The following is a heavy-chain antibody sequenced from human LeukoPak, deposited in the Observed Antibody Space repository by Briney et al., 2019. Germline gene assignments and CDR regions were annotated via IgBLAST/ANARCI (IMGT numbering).Heavy chain of an antibody. CDR3: ARQGGFIYYYYVMDV. D-gene: IGHD2-15*01. Sequence: GESLKISCKGSGYSFTSYWNGWVRQMPRKGREWMGPIYPGDSDSGYSPSFQGQVTISAEKSVSTAYLQWSSLKASDTAMYYCARQGGFIYYYYVMDVWGKGTTVTVSS. CDR2: IYPGDSDS. CDR1: GYSFTSYW. V-gene: IGHV5-51*01. J-gene: IGHJ6*04.